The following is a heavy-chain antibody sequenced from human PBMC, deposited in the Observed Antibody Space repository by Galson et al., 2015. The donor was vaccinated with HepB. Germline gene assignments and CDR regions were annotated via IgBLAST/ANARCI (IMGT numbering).Heavy chain of an antibody. Sequence: SVKVSCKASGGTFSSYAFSWVRQAPGQGLEWMGGVIPIFRTTNYARKFQGRLTTTADESTSTAYMELSSLRSEDTAVYFCATICGSHSGPPPGFDCSDDSDYWGQGTLVTVSS. CDR2: VIPIFRTT. CDR3: ATICGSHSGPPPGFDCSDDSDY. J-gene: IGHJ4*02. V-gene: IGHV1-69*13. D-gene: IGHD5-12*01. CDR1: GGTFSSYA.